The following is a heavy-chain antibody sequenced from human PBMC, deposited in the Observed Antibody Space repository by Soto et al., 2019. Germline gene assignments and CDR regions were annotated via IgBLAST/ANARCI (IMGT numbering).Heavy chain of an antibody. D-gene: IGHD3-3*01. CDR2: IIPIFGTA. J-gene: IGHJ5*02. Sequence: SVKVSCKASGGTFSSYAISWVRQAPGQGLEWMGGIIPIFGTADYAQKFQGRVTITADKCTRTAYMELSSLRSEDTAVYYCASSRDDVFWSGPSSPNWIHPCGQGTL. CDR3: ASSRDDVFWSGPSSPNWIHP. CDR1: GGTFSSYA. V-gene: IGHV1-69*06.